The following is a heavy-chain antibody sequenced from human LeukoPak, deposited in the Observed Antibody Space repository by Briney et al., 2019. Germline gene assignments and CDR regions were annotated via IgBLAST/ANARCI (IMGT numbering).Heavy chain of an antibody. D-gene: IGHD2-2*01. Sequence: PSETLSLTCAVYGGSFSGYYWSWIRQPPGKGLEWIGEINHSGSTNYNPSLKSRVTISVDTSKNQFSLKLSSVTAADTAVYYCARDQVVPAATNGMDVWGQGTTVTVSS. CDR3: ARDQVVPAATNGMDV. CDR1: GGSFSGYY. CDR2: INHSGST. V-gene: IGHV4-34*01. J-gene: IGHJ6*02.